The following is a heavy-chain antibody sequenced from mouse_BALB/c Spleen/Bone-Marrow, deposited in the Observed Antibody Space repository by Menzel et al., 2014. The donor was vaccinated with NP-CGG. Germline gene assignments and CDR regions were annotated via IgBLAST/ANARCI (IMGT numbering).Heavy chain of an antibody. Sequence: QVQLQQSGAKLVRPGVPVKISCKGSGYTFTDHAIHWVKRSHAKSLEWIGVISGYYGDAIYNQKFKGKATMTVDKSSSTAYMELARLTSEDSAIYYCARSGKVRNAMDYWGQGTSVTVPS. CDR1: GYTFTDHA. V-gene: IGHV1S137*01. CDR3: ARSGKVRNAMDY. D-gene: IGHD2-14*01. CDR2: ISGYYGDA. J-gene: IGHJ4*01.